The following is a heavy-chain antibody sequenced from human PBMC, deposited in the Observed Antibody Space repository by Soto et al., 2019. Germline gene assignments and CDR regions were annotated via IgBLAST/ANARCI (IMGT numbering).Heavy chain of an antibody. Sequence: GGSLRLSCAASGFTFDDYAMHWVRQAPGKGLEWVSGISWNSGSIGYADSVKGRFTISRDNAKNSLYLQMNSLRAEDTALYYCAKDTLYKAYYYYYMDVWGKGTTVTVSS. J-gene: IGHJ6*03. V-gene: IGHV3-9*01. CDR1: GFTFDDYA. CDR3: AKDTLYKAYYYYYMDV. D-gene: IGHD1-1*01. CDR2: ISWNSGSI.